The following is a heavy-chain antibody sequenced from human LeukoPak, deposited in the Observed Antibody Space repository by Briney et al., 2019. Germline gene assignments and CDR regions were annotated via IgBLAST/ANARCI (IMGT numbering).Heavy chain of an antibody. Sequence: GGSLRLSCAASGFTFSSYAMHWVRQAPGKGLEWVAVISYDGSNKYYADSVKGRFTISRDNSKNTLYLQMNSLRAEDTAVYYCAKDGRSGIAAAGTFDFDYWGQGTLVTVSS. CDR1: GFTFSSYA. J-gene: IGHJ4*02. CDR3: AKDGRSGIAAAGTFDFDY. D-gene: IGHD6-13*01. CDR2: ISYDGSNK. V-gene: IGHV3-30*04.